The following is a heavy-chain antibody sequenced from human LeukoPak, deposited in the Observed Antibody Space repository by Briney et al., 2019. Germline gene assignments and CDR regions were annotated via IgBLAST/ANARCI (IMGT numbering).Heavy chain of an antibody. CDR1: GFTFSRSA. J-gene: IGHJ4*02. CDR3: AKDRTSLPGGAFDY. D-gene: IGHD2-15*01. V-gene: IGHV3-23*01. CDR2: IIYSGGAT. Sequence: GGSLRLSCAASGFTFSRSAMTWVRQGPGTGLEFVASIIYSGGATSYADSVKGRFTISRDNSKNTVYLQMNSLRAEDTAVYYCAKDRTSLPGGAFDYWGQGSLVAVSS.